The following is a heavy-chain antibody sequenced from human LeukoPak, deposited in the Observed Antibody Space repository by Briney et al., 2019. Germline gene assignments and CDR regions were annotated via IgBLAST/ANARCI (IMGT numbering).Heavy chain of an antibody. J-gene: IGHJ3*02. CDR1: GFTFINAW. CDR2: IFYSGST. D-gene: IGHD3-10*01. CDR3: AKSNGYGLVDI. V-gene: IGHV4-38-2*01. Sequence: PGGSLRLSCAASGFTFINAWMAWVRQAPGKGLEWIGNIFYSGSTYYSPSVKSRVTISLDTSRNQFSLKLNSVTAADTAVYYCAKSNGYGLVDIWGQGTMVTVSS.